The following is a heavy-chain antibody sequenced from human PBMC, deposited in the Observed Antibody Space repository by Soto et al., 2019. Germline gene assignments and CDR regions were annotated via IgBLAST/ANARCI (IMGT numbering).Heavy chain of an antibody. CDR2: IYYSGST. CDR1: GGSISSYY. J-gene: IGHJ6*03. D-gene: IGHD3-10*01. V-gene: IGHV4-59*08. CDR3: ARRSPHGSGSYYYYYMDV. Sequence: QVQLQESGPGLVKPSETLSLTCTVSGGSISSYYWSWIRQPPGKGLEWIGYIYYSGSTNYNPSLKTRDTISVDTSKHQFSLKLSSVTAADTAVYYWARRSPHGSGSYYYYYMDVWGKGTTVTVSS.